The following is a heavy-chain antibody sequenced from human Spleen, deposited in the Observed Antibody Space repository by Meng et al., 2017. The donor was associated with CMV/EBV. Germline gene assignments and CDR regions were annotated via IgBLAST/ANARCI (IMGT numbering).Heavy chain of an antibody. CDR3: ASDGVLVEIPTY. CDR1: GFIFSNYE. J-gene: IGHJ4*02. D-gene: IGHD5-24*01. V-gene: IGHV3-30-3*01. CDR2: ISYDGSNK. Sequence: GESLKISCAGSGFIFSNYEMNWVRQAPGRGLEWLAVISYDGSNKYYADSVKGRFTISRDNSKNTLYLQMNSLRAEDTAVYYCASDGVLVEIPTYWGQGMLVTVFS.